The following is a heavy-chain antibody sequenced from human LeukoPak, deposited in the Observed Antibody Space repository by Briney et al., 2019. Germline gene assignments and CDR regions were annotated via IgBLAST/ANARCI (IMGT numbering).Heavy chain of an antibody. Sequence: PGGSLRLSCAASGFTFSSYATSWVRQAPGKGLEWISAISGSGGSTYYADSVKGRFTISRDNSKNTLYLQMNSLRAEDTAVYYCARMCIAPENCFDSWGQGNLVTVSS. CDR3: ARMCIAPENCFDS. D-gene: IGHD6-13*01. CDR2: ISGSGGST. CDR1: GFTFSSYA. J-gene: IGHJ5*01. V-gene: IGHV3-23*01.